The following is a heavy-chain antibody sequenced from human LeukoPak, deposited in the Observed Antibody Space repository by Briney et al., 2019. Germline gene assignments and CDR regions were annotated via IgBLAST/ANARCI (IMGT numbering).Heavy chain of an antibody. CDR3: AKSRVRYFDWPNYGMDV. Sequence: GGSLRLSCAASGFTFSSYAMSWVRQAPGKGLEWVSAISGSGGSTYYADSVKGRFTISRDNSKNTLYLQMNSLRAEDTAVYYCAKSRVRYFDWPNYGMDVWGQGTTVTVSS. CDR1: GFTFSSYA. D-gene: IGHD3-9*01. J-gene: IGHJ6*02. V-gene: IGHV3-23*01. CDR2: ISGSGGST.